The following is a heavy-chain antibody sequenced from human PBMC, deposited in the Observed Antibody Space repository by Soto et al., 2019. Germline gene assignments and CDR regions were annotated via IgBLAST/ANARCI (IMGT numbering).Heavy chain of an antibody. V-gene: IGHV1-8*01. CDR3: ARAEEVVVAALYYYYYMDV. D-gene: IGHD2-15*01. Sequence: ASVKVSCKASGYTFTSYDINWVRQATGQGLEWMGWMNPNSGNTGYAQKFQGRVTMTRNTSISTAYMELSSLRSEDTAVYYCARAEEVVVAALYYYYYMDVWGKGTTVTVSS. CDR2: MNPNSGNT. CDR1: GYTFTSYD. J-gene: IGHJ6*03.